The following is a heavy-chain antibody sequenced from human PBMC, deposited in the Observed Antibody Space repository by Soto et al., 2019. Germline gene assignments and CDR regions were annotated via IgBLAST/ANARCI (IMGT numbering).Heavy chain of an antibody. J-gene: IGHJ2*01. Sequence: QITLKESGPTLVKPTQTLTLTCTFSGFSLSTSGVGVGWIRQPPGKALEWLALIYWDDDKRYSPSLKSRLTITKATSKNQVVLTMTNMDPVDTATYYCAHRQRGDTAMAYWYFDLWGRGTLVTVSS. D-gene: IGHD5-18*01. CDR3: AHRQRGDTAMAYWYFDL. CDR2: IYWDDDK. CDR1: GFSLSTSGVG. V-gene: IGHV2-5*02.